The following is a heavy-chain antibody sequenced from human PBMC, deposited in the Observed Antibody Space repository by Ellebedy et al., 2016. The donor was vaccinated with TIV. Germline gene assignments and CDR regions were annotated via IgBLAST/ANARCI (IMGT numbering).Heavy chain of an antibody. V-gene: IGHV4-4*07. J-gene: IGHJ2*01. CDR1: GGSFSGYY. D-gene: IGHD1-14*01. CDR3: ARLRQSRDRSHWYFDL. Sequence: SETLSLXXTVSGGSFSGYYWSWIRQAAGKGLEWIGRSFMGGSTTYNPSLKNRVTMSADASTTQLSLSLSSVTAADTAVYFCARLRQSRDRSHWYFDLWGRGTLVTVSS. CDR2: SFMGGST.